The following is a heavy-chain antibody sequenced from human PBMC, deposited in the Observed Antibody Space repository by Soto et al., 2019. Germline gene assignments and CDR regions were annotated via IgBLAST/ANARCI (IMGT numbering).Heavy chain of an antibody. CDR3: ARDDYGGNSGDFFDY. CDR2: ISSSSSYI. V-gene: IGHV3-21*01. Sequence: GGSLRLSCAASGFTFSSHSMNWVRHASGKGLEWVSSISSSSSYIYYADSVKGRFTTSRDNAKNSLYLQMNSLRAEDTAVYYCARDDYGGNSGDFFDYWGQGTLVTVSS. J-gene: IGHJ4*02. D-gene: IGHD4-17*01. CDR1: GFTFSSHS.